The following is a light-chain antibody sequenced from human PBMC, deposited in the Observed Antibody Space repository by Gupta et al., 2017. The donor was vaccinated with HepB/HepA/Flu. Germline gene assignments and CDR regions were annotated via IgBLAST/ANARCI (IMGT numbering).Light chain of an antibody. CDR2: DTS. Sequence: EMVLTQSPATLSLSPGERATLSCRASQSVSSYLAWYQQKPGQPPRLLIYDTSNRANGIPVRCSGSGAGTDFSLTISNRDPEDYAVYYCQQRINSHRPFTFGHGTKVEIK. V-gene: IGKV3D-11*02. CDR1: QSVSSY. CDR3: QQRINSHRPFT. J-gene: IGKJ3*01.